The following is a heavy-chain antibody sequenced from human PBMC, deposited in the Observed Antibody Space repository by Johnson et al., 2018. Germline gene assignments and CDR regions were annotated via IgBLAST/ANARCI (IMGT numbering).Heavy chain of an antibody. V-gene: IGHV3-7*01. Sequence: VQLQESGGGLVQHGGSLRLSCAASGLIFGDFWMRLVRQAPGRGLEWVAYINQDGREQYYMDSMKGSFTISRDNARDSLYLQMNSLRDEDTAVYYCARGHKGLGVWGQGTTVTVSS. CDR2: INQDGREQ. J-gene: IGHJ6*02. CDR3: ARGHKGLGV. CDR1: GLIFGDFW.